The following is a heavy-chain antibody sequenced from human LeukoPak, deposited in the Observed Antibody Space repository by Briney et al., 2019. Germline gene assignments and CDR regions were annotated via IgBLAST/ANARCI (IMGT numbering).Heavy chain of an antibody. V-gene: IGHV4-4*02. CDR1: GGSISSITW. D-gene: IGHD3-10*01. Sequence: SGTLSLTCVVSGGSISSITWWRWVRQPPGKGLEWIVSIYYSGTTYYNPSLKSRVTISVDTSQNPFSLKLSSLTAADTALYYCARHTYSYHSGSYYWFYPWGQGTLVTVSS. CDR2: IYYSGTT. CDR3: ARHTYSYHSGSYYWFYP. J-gene: IGHJ5*02.